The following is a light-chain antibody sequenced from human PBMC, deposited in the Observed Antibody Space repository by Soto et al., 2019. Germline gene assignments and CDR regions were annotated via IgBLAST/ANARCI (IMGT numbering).Light chain of an antibody. J-gene: IGKJ4*01. CDR1: QDISKW. Sequence: DIQMTQSPSSVSASVGDRVTITCRASQDISKWLAWYQQKPGEAPRLLIYTASSLQGGVPSRFSGSGSGTDFTLPICSLQPEDFATYFCQQGKSFPLSFGGGTKVDIK. V-gene: IGKV1-12*01. CDR3: QQGKSFPLS. CDR2: TAS.